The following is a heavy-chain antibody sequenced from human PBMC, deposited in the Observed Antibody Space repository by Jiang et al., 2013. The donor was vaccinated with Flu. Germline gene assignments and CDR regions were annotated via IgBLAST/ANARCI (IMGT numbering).Heavy chain of an antibody. CDR3: ARHGLGVSLHGMDV. V-gene: IGHV4-59*08. D-gene: IGHD3/OR15-3a*01. CDR2: IYYSGST. Sequence: GSGLVKPSETLSLTCTVSGGSISSYYWSWIRQPPGRGLEWIGYIYYSGSTNYNPSLKSRVTISVDTSKNQFSLKLSSVTAADTAVYYCARHGLGVSLHGMDVWGKGTTVTVSS. J-gene: IGHJ6*04. CDR1: GGSISSYY.